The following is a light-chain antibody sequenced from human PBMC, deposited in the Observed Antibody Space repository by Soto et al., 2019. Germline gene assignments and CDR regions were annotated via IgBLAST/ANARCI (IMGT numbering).Light chain of an antibody. Sequence: EIVLTQSPGTLSLSPGERATLSCRASQSVGSSYLAWYKQKPGQAPRPLIYGASRRAIGIPDRFSGSGSGTDFTLAISRLEPEDFAVYYCQQYGSSPWTFGQGTKVEIK. V-gene: IGKV3-20*01. J-gene: IGKJ1*01. CDR2: GAS. CDR1: QSVGSSY. CDR3: QQYGSSPWT.